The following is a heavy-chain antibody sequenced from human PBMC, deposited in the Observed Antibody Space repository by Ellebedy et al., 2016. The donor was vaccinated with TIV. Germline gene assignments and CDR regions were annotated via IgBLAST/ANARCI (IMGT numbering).Heavy chain of an antibody. D-gene: IGHD4/OR15-4a*01. Sequence: ASVKVSCKASGYTFTANYIHWVRQAPGEGLEWMGWINPDSGGTNFLQKFQGRVTMTRDTSVNTAYMEVSRLQSDDTAVYYCARVLRGTSGMDVWGQGTTVTVS. CDR2: INPDSGGT. CDR3: ARVLRGTSGMDV. J-gene: IGHJ6*02. CDR1: GYTFTANY. V-gene: IGHV1-2*02.